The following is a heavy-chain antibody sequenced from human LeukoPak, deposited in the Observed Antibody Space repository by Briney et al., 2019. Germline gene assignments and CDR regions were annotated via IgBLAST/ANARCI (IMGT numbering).Heavy chain of an antibody. Sequence: GGSLRLSCAASGFTVSSNYMSWVRQAPGKGLEWVSVIYSGGSTYYADSVKGRFTISRDNAKNSLYLQMNSLRAEDTALYYCARDSYSGSYSYFDYWGQGTLVTVSS. V-gene: IGHV3-53*01. CDR1: GFTVSSNY. CDR3: ARDSYSGSYSYFDY. D-gene: IGHD1-26*01. CDR2: IYSGGST. J-gene: IGHJ4*02.